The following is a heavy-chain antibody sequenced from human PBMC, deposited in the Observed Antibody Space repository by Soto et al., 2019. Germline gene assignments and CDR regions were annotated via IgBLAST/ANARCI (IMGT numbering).Heavy chain of an antibody. Sequence: QVQLQESGPGLVKPSETLSLTCSVSGGSISSYYWSWIRQPPGKGLKWIGYIFYSESTNYNPSLKSRVTISVDTSTYQFSMQLCSGISEATAGYYGARHNGGAFDTWCKGTILTISS. J-gene: IGHJ3*02. CDR2: IFYSEST. CDR3: ARHNGGAFDT. V-gene: IGHV4-59*08. CDR1: GGSISSYY. D-gene: IGHD3-10*01.